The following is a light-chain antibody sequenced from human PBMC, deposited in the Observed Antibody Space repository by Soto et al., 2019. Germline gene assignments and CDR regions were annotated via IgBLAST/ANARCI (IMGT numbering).Light chain of an antibody. V-gene: IGLV1-44*01. CDR2: NTN. CDR3: AAWDDSLNGPV. J-gene: IGLJ2*01. Sequence: QSVLTQPPSASGTPGQRVAIACSGSSSNVGINSVSWYQQFPGAAPKDLINNTNQRPSGVPDRFSGSKSGTSASLAISGLQPEDEADYYCAAWDDSLNGPVFGGGTKLTVL. CDR1: SSNVGINS.